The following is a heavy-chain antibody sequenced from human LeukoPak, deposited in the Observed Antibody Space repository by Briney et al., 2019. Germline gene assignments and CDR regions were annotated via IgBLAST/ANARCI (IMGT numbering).Heavy chain of an antibody. J-gene: IGHJ4*02. CDR3: ATASASYFDY. CDR1: GFTFSDYY. CDR2: IRSSSSSYT. V-gene: IGHV3-11*06. Sequence: GGSLRLSCAASGFTFSDYYMSWIRQAPGKGLEWVSYIRSSSSSYTNYADSVKGRFTISRDNAKNSLYLQMNSMRVEDTAVYYCATASASYFDYWGQGTLVTVSS.